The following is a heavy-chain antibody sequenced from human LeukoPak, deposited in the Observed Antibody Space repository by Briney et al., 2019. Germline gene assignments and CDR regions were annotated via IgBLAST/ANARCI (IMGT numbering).Heavy chain of an antibody. D-gene: IGHD2-8*02. CDR1: GFSFSSHW. V-gene: IGHV3-74*01. CDR3: ARDQLYCTGGICYFDY. CDR2: INSDGRST. J-gene: IGHJ4*02. Sequence: GGSLRLSCAASGFSFSSHWMHWVRQAPGKGLVWFSRINSDGRSTSFADSVKGRFTISRDNAKNTLYLQLNSLRTEDTAVYYCARDQLYCTGGICYFDYWGQGTLVTVSS.